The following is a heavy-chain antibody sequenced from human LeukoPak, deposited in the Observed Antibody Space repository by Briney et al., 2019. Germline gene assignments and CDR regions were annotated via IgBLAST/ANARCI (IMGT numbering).Heavy chain of an antibody. Sequence: SETLSLTCTVSGGSISSSSYYWGWIRQPPGKGLEWIGSIYYSGSTYYNPSLKSRVTISVDTSKNQFSLKLSSVTAADTAVYYCARDTVGDYWGQGTLVTVSS. V-gene: IGHV4-39*07. CDR1: GGSISSSSYY. J-gene: IGHJ4*02. CDR2: IYYSGST. CDR3: ARDTVGDY. D-gene: IGHD4-17*01.